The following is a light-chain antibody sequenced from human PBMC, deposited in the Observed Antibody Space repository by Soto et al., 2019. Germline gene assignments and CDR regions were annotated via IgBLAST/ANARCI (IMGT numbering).Light chain of an antibody. CDR1: QSVSSSY. V-gene: IGKV3-20*01. CDR2: GTS. CDR3: QQYGSPSWT. Sequence: EIVLTQSPGTLSLSPGERATLSCRASQSVSSSYLAWYQQKPGQAPRLLIYGTSSRATAIPDRFSGSGSGTDFTLTISRLEPEDFAVYSSQQYGSPSWTFGQG. J-gene: IGKJ1*01.